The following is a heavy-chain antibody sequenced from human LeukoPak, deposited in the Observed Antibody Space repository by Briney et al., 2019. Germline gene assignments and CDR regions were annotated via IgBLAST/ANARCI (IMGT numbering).Heavy chain of an antibody. V-gene: IGHV3-15*01. CDR1: GFTFSNAW. CDR2: IKSKTDGGTT. J-gene: IGHJ4*02. Sequence: GGCLRLSCAASGFTFSNAWMSWVRQAPGKGLEWVGRIKSKTDGGTTDYAAPVKGRFTISRDDSKNTLYLQMNSLKTEDTAVYYCTTQATYCSGGSCYSFDYWGQGTLVTVSS. CDR3: TTQATYCSGGSCYSFDY. D-gene: IGHD2-15*01.